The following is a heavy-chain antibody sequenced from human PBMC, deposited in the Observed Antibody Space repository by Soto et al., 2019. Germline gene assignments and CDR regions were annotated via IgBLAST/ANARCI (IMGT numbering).Heavy chain of an antibody. CDR1: GYTLTELS. CDR2: FDPEDGET. Sequence: ASVKVSCKVSGYTLTELSMHWVRQAPGKGLEWMGGFDPEDGETIYAQKFQGRVTMTEDTSTDTAYMELSSLRSEDTAVYYCATDFSTTVTKSYGMDVWGQGTTVTVSS. J-gene: IGHJ6*02. D-gene: IGHD4-17*01. V-gene: IGHV1-24*01. CDR3: ATDFSTTVTKSYGMDV.